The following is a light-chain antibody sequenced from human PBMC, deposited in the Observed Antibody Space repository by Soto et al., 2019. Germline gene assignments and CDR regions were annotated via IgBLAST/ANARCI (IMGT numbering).Light chain of an antibody. CDR2: DAS. CDR1: HSVNSD. V-gene: IGKV3-15*01. CDR3: QQYNNWPLG. Sequence: EIVMTQSPATLSVSPGERATLSCRASHSVNSDLAWYQQKPGQAPRLLIHDASTRATGIPVRFSASGSGTESTLTISSLQSEDFAIYYCQQYNNWPLGFGGGTKVEIK. J-gene: IGKJ4*01.